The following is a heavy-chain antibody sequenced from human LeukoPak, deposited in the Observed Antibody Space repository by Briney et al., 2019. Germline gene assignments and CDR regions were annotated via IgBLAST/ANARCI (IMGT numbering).Heavy chain of an antibody. J-gene: IGHJ4*02. D-gene: IGHD1-26*01. V-gene: IGHV6-1*01. CDR2: TYYRYKWYN. CDR3: AREGVGVTMAH. CDR1: GDTASSKNAA. Sequence: SQTLSLTCALPGDTASSKNAAWNWIRQSRSRGLAWLVSTYYRYKWYNDYAVSVKARITINADTSKNQFSLRLNSVTPEDTAVYYCAREGVGVTMAHWGQGTLVTVSS.